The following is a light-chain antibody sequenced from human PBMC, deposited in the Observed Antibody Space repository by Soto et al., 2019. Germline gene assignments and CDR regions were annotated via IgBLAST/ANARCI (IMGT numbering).Light chain of an antibody. Sequence: EIVLTQSPGTLSLSPGERVTLSCRASQSVIDNYLAWFQQKPGQAPRLLIYRASSRATGIPDRFSGSGSGTDFALTISRLEPDDFAVHYCHQHGSSPNTFGQGTKVDIK. J-gene: IGKJ2*01. CDR3: HQHGSSPNT. CDR1: QSVIDNY. V-gene: IGKV3-20*01. CDR2: RAS.